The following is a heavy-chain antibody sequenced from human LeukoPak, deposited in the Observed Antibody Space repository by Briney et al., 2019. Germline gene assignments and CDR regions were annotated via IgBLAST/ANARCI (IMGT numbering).Heavy chain of an antibody. CDR1: GYTFTGYY. CDR3: ARDGSYDSSGYYNY. CDR2: INPNSGGT. Sequence: VASVKVSCKASGYTFTGYYMHWVRQAPGQGLEWMGRINPNSGGTNYAQKFQGRVTMTWDTSISTAYMELSRLRSDDTAVYYCARDGSYDSSGYYNYWGQGTLVTVS. V-gene: IGHV1-2*06. D-gene: IGHD3-22*01. J-gene: IGHJ4*02.